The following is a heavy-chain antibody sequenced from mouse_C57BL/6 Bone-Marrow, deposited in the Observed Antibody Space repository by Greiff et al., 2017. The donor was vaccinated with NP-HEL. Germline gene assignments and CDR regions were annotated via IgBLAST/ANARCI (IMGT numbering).Heavy chain of an antibody. CDR1: GYTFTEYT. J-gene: IGHJ2*01. CDR3: ARHAHYYCSSYYYFDC. CDR2: FHPGSGST. V-gene: IGHV1-62-2*01. D-gene: IGHD1-1*01. Sequence: QVQLKESGAELVKPGASVKLSCKASGYTFTEYTIHWVKQRPGQGLEWIGLFHPGSGSTKYNEKFKSKATLTADKSSSTVYMELSSLTSEDSAVYFCARHAHYYCSSYYYFDCWGQGNTLTVSS.